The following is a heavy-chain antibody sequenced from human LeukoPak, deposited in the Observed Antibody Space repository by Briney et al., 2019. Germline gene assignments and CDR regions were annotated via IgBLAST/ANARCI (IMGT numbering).Heavy chain of an antibody. J-gene: IGHJ6*03. CDR2: IYYSGSS. Sequence: SETLSLTCSVSGGSISSSSSYWGWIRQPPGKGLEWIGSIYYSGSSFDNPALKSRVTISVDTSKNQFSLKLSSVTAADTAVYYCARAIRYYYYMDVWGKGTTVTVSS. V-gene: IGHV4-39*01. CDR1: GGSISSSSSY. CDR3: ARAIRYYYYMDV.